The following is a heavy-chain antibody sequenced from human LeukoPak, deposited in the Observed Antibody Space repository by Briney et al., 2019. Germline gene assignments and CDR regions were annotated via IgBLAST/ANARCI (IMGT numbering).Heavy chain of an antibody. CDR3: ATYYYDGTGYYYRGFHI. CDR1: GGSISSSSYY. Sequence: TSETLSLTCTVSGGSISSSSYYWGWIRQPPGKGLEWIGSIYYSGSTNYNPSLKSRVTMSVDTSKSQFSLELSSVTAADTAVYYCATYYYDGTGYYYRGFHIWGQGTMVSVSS. CDR2: IYYSGST. D-gene: IGHD3-22*01. V-gene: IGHV4-39*07. J-gene: IGHJ3*02.